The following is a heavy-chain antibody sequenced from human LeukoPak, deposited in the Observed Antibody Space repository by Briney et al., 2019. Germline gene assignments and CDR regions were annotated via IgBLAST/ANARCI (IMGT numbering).Heavy chain of an antibody. Sequence: SVKVSCKASGGTFSSYTISWVRQAPGQGLEWMGRIIPILGIANYAQKFQGRVTITADKSTSTAYMELSSLRSEDTAVYYCARDLAEYNCNYAHYYYYMDVWGKGTTVTVSS. J-gene: IGHJ6*03. CDR2: IIPILGIA. V-gene: IGHV1-69*04. CDR1: GGTFSSYT. D-gene: IGHD1-7*01. CDR3: ARDLAEYNCNYAHYYYYMDV.